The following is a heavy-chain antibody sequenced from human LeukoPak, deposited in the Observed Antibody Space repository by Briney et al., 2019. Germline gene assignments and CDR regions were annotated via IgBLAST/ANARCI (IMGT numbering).Heavy chain of an antibody. J-gene: IGHJ3*02. CDR3: VRHYYDYVAFDI. D-gene: IGHD3-22*01. CDR1: GYTFTSYN. CDR2: VCPHNGDT. Sequence: ASVKVSCKASGYTFTSYNINWFRHAPGRGFEWLGFVCPHNGDTGYTHNLQGRVTTTSDTSINTAYMELSGLRSEDTAVYYCVRHYYDYVAFDIWGQGTMVIVSS. V-gene: IGHV1-8*01.